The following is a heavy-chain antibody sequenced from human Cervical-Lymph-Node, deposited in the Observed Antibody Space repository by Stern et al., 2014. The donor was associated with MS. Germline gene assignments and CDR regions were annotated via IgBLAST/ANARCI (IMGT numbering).Heavy chain of an antibody. J-gene: IGHJ4*02. V-gene: IGHV4-4*02. Sequence: QVQLQESGPGLVRPSGTLSLTCTVSGDSITSRSRKWWGWVRQPPGKGLEWIGEVLNSGSPNYSPSFKSRVIMSVDKSNNQFSLNLKSVTAADTAIYYCARVREDSGWTEYYFDHWGRGILVTVSS. CDR1: GDSITSRSRKW. CDR2: VLNSGSP. D-gene: IGHD6-19*01. CDR3: ARVREDSGWTEYYFDH.